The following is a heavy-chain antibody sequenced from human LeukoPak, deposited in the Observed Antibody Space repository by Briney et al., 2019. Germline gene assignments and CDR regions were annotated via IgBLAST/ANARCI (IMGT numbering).Heavy chain of an antibody. CDR2: ISYDGSNK. Sequence: ARSLRLSCAASGFTFSSYAMHWVRQAPGKGLEWVAVISYDGSNKYYADSVKGRFTISRDNSKNTLYLQMNSLRAEDTAVYYCARGLTDLADFDYWGQGTLVTVSS. CDR1: GFTFSSYA. J-gene: IGHJ4*02. CDR3: ARGLTDLADFDY. V-gene: IGHV3-30*04. D-gene: IGHD3-16*01.